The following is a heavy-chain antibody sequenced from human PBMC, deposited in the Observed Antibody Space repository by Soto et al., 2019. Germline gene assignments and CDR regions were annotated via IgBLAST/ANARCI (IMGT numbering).Heavy chain of an antibody. CDR1: GYSFTSYY. CDR2: INPSVVST. D-gene: IGHD3-16*01. J-gene: IGHJ4*02. CDR3: ATLQRGAGYDYSGYGAFYLVH. V-gene: IGHV1-46*01. Sequence: ASLNVACKTSGYSFTSYYLHWVRQAPGQGPEWMGLINPSVVSTTYSQKFQCRVTMTRDTSTTTVYMELSALRSQDTPCYYCATLQRGAGYDYSGYGAFYLVHWGQGNLVTVSS.